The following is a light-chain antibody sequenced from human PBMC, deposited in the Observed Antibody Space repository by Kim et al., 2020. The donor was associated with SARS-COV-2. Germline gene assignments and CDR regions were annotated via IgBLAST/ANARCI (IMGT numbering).Light chain of an antibody. Sequence: EIVLTQSPATLSLSPGERATLSCRASRSLSSRLAWYQQTPGKAPRLLIYDASNMATDIPARFSGSGSETDFTLTIDSLEPGDFAVYYCQQRAIWPVTFGQGTKVDIK. J-gene: IGKJ1*01. CDR1: RSLSSR. CDR2: DAS. V-gene: IGKV3-11*01. CDR3: QQRAIWPVT.